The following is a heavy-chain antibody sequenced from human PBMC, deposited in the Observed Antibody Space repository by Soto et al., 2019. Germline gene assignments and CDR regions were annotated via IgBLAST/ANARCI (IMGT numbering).Heavy chain of an antibody. CDR1: GYTFTGHY. V-gene: IGHV1-2*02. CDR2: IGPESGAT. Sequence: ASVKVSCKASGYTFTGHYIHWVRQAPEQGPEWMGEIGPESGATRYAQRFQGRVAMTRDMSITTVYMELNNLSPDDTAVYYCGRGRSGQIVVFYWGQGTPVTVSS. J-gene: IGHJ4*02. D-gene: IGHD1-26*01. CDR3: GRGRSGQIVVFY.